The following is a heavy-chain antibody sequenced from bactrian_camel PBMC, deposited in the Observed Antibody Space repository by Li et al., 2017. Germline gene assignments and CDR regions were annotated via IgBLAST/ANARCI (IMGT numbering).Heavy chain of an antibody. J-gene: IGHJ4*01. CDR3: ANWWNF. CDR1: GFTFSNHP. V-gene: IGHV3S31*01. D-gene: IGHD7*01. CDR2: IDKGVSEKI. Sequence: EVQLVESGGGVAQPGGSLTLSCVASGFTFSNHPMNWVRQAPGAGLEWVATIDKGVSEKISYAEFAKGRFTISRDNAKNTLYLQLTSLKPSDAATYYCANWWNFWGQWTQVTVS.